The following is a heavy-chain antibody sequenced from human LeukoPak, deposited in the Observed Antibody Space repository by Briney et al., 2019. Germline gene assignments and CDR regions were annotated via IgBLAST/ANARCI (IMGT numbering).Heavy chain of an antibody. CDR2: ISGSGGST. J-gene: IGHJ5*02. D-gene: IGHD4-11*01. CDR3: AKGHYSNYVSNWFDP. V-gene: IGHV3-23*01. CDR1: GFTFSSYA. Sequence: RAGGSLRLSCAASGFTFSSYAMSWVRQAPGKGPEWVSAISGSGGSTYYADSVKGRFTISRDNSKNTLYLQMNSLRAEDTAVYYCAKGHYSNYVSNWFDPWGQGTLVTVSS.